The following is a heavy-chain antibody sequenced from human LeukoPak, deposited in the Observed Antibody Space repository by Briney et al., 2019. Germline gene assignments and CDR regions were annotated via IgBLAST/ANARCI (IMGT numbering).Heavy chain of an antibody. J-gene: IGHJ4*02. Sequence: SEPLSLTCTVSGGSISSYYWSWIRQPAGKGLEWIGRIYTSGSTNYNPSLKSRVTMSVDTSKNQFSLKLSSVTAADTAVYYCARGGGSFRLYYFDYWGQGTLVTVSS. CDR3: ARGGGSFRLYYFDY. D-gene: IGHD1-26*01. CDR1: GGSISSYY. V-gene: IGHV4-4*07. CDR2: IYTSGST.